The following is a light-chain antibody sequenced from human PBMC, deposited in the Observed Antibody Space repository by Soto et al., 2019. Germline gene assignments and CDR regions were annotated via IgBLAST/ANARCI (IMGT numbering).Light chain of an antibody. CDR2: DAS. J-gene: IGKJ5*01. Sequence: IAMTQSPSTLSASAGESPTLSCRASQSVSSNLAWHQQKPGQAPRILMYDASTMATGISARFSGSGSGTEFTLTISSLQSEDFAVYYCQQYHNCPCTLGQGTRLEIK. CDR3: QQYHNCPCT. CDR1: QSVSSN. V-gene: IGKV3-15*01.